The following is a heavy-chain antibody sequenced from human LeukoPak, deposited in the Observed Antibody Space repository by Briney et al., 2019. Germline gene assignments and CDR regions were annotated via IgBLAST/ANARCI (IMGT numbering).Heavy chain of an antibody. V-gene: IGHV4-61*02. D-gene: IGHD2-15*01. Sequence: SQTLSLTCTVSGGSISSGSYYWSWIRQPAGKGLEWIGRIYTSGSTNYNPSLKSRATISVDTSKNQFSLKLSSVTAADTAAYYCARETPSRYCSGGSCYSWGQGTLVTVSS. CDR3: ARETPSRYCSGGSCYS. CDR2: IYTSGST. CDR1: GGSISSGSYY. J-gene: IGHJ4*02.